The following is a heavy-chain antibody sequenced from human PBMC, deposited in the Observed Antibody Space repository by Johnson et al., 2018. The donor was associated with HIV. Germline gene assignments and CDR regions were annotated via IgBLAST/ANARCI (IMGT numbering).Heavy chain of an antibody. V-gene: IGHV3-64*01. Sequence: VQLVESGGGLVQPGGSLRLSCAASGLTLSSYVMHWVRQAPGKGLEHISAISSNGGSTYYANSVKGRFTISRDDSKSIAYLQMNSLKTEDTAVYYCTSEILLDAFDIWGQGTMVTVSS. CDR3: TSEILLDAFDI. CDR1: GLTLSSYV. D-gene: IGHD2-15*01. J-gene: IGHJ3*02. CDR2: ISSNGGST.